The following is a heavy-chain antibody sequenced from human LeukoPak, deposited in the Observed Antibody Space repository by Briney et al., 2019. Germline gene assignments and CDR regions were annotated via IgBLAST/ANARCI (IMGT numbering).Heavy chain of an antibody. CDR2: ISSSGHLA. Sequence: GGSLRLSCAASGFDFSSFAISWVRQAPGRGLEWVSGISSSGHLAFYADSVQGRFSVSRDNSRNTLYLQMDSLRAEDTALYYCAKEGVMTTAPFGYSFDSWGQGTLVTVSS. J-gene: IGHJ4*02. V-gene: IGHV3-23*01. D-gene: IGHD4-17*01. CDR3: AKEGVMTTAPFGYSFDS. CDR1: GFDFSSFA.